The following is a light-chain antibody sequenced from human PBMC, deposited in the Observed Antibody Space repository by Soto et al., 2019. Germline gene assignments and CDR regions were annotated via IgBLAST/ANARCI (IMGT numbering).Light chain of an antibody. J-gene: IGLJ1*01. CDR3: TSYTSSRTYV. CDR2: DVS. V-gene: IGLV2-14*03. CDR1: SNDVGAYNY. Sequence: QSALTQPASVSGSPGQSITVSCTGTSNDVGAYNYVSWYQQHPGTAPKLMIYDVSNRPSGVSNRFSGSKSGNTASLTISGLLAEDEADYYCTSYTSSRTYVFGNGTKLTVL.